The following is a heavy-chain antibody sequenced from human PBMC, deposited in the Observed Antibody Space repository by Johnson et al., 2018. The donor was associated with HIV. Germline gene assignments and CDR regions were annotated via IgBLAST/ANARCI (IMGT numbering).Heavy chain of an antibody. Sequence: MLLVESGGGLVKPGGSLRLSCAVSGFTFSDAWMGWVRQAPGKGLEWVANIKQDGSDKYYVDSLKGRFTISRDNAKHSLYLQMNSLRAEDTAVYYCATFGGGSFHAFDIWGQGTMVTVSS. J-gene: IGHJ3*02. CDR1: GFTFSDAW. D-gene: IGHD1-26*01. V-gene: IGHV3-7*05. CDR2: IKQDGSDK. CDR3: ATFGGGSFHAFDI.